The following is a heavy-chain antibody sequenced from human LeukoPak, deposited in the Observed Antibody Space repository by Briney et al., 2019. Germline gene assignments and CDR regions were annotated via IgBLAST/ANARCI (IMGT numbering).Heavy chain of an antibody. CDR3: ARHPNYDFWSLEYYYGMDV. V-gene: IGHV4-39*01. CDR1: GGSISSSSYY. D-gene: IGHD3-3*01. J-gene: IGHJ6*02. Sequence: SETLSLTCTVSGGSISSSSYYWGWTRQPPGKGLEWIGSIYYSGSTYYNPPLKSRVTISVDTSKNQFSLKLSSVTAADTAVYYCARHPNYDFWSLEYYYGMDVWGQGTTVTVSS. CDR2: IYYSGST.